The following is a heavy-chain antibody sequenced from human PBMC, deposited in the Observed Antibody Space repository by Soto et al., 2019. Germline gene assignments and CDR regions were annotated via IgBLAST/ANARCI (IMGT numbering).Heavy chain of an antibody. Sequence: GGSLRLSCAASGFTFSSYGMHWVRQAPGKGLEWVAVISYDGSNKYYADSVKGRFTISRDNSKNTLYLQMNSLRAEDTAVYYCAKDSSSRGAIDYWGQGTLVTVSS. V-gene: IGHV3-30*18. CDR2: ISYDGSNK. J-gene: IGHJ4*02. D-gene: IGHD3-10*01. CDR1: GFTFSSYG. CDR3: AKDSSSRGAIDY.